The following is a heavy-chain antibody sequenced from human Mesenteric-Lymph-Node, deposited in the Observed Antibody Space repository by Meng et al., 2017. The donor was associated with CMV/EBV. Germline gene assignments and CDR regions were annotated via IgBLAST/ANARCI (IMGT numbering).Heavy chain of an antibody. Sequence: GESLKISCAASGFTFRSYWMSWVRQAPGKGLEWVANIKQDGSEKYYVDSVKGRFTVSRDNAKNSLYLQMNSLRAEDTAVYYCACNSGDCWGQGTLVTVSS. CDR1: GFTFRSYW. CDR3: ACNSGDC. D-gene: IGHD3-10*01. CDR2: IKQDGSEK. V-gene: IGHV3-7*01. J-gene: IGHJ4*02.